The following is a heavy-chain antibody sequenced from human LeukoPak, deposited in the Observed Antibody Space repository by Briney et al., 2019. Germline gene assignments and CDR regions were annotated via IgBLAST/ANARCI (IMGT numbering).Heavy chain of an antibody. J-gene: IGHJ4*02. D-gene: IGHD2-2*01. V-gene: IGHV3-23*01. Sequence: GGSLRLSCAASGFTFTSYAMSWARQAPGKGLEWVSSISASGDTTYYADSVKDRFTISRDNSKNTLYVQMNSLRAEDTALYYCARRPNYCSTSSRLDYWGQGTLVTVSS. CDR3: ARRPNYCSTSSRLDY. CDR1: GFTFTSYA. CDR2: ISASGDTT.